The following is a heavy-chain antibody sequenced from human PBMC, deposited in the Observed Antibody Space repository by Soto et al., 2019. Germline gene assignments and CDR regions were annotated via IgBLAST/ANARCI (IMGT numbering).Heavy chain of an antibody. CDR3: VKNSGWFNT. J-gene: IGHJ5*02. CDR1: GFTFGTTD. V-gene: IGHV3-23*01. CDR2: IDGSGGIT. D-gene: IGHD3-10*01. Sequence: QLLQSGGGLVQPGGSLTLSCAASGFTFGTTDMSWVRQAPGEGLEWVSTIDGSGGITYYADSVKGRFTISRDNSRNTLYLQMNSLSGDDTALYYCVKNSGWFNTWGPGALVPVSS.